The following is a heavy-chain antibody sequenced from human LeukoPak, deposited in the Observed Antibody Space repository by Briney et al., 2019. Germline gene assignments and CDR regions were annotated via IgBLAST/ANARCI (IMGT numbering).Heavy chain of an antibody. CDR3: ARRLGACSGGSCYFSSPVNWFDP. J-gene: IGHJ5*02. V-gene: IGHV4-4*07. CDR1: GGSISSYY. CDR2: IYTSGST. D-gene: IGHD2-15*01. Sequence: SETLSLTCTVSGGSISSYYWSWIRQPAGKGLEWIGRIYTSGSTNYNPSLKSRVTMSVDTSKNQFSLKLSSVTAADTAVYYCARRLGACSGGSCYFSSPVNWFDPWGQGTLVTVSS.